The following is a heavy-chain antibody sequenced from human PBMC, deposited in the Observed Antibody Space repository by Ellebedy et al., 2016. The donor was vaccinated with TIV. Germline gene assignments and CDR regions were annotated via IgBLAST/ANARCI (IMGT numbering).Heavy chain of an antibody. D-gene: IGHD2-15*01. CDR1: GFTFSSYA. Sequence: GESLKISCAASGFTFSSYAMSWVRQAPGKGLEWVSPISASGGSTYYVDSVKGRFTISSDNSKNTLYLQMNSLRAEDTAVYYCAKAAVGYCSGGSCYFDYWGQGTLVTVSS. CDR3: AKAAVGYCSGGSCYFDY. V-gene: IGHV3-23*01. CDR2: ISASGGST. J-gene: IGHJ4*02.